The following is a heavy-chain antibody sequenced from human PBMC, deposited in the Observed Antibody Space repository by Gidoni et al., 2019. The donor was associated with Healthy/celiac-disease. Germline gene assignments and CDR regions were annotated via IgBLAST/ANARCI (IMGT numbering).Heavy chain of an antibody. Sequence: EVQLLESGGGLVQPGGSLRLSCAASGFTFRRYAMSGVRQGPGKGLGGVSAISGSGGSTYYADSGKGRFTISRDNSKNTLYLQMNSLRAEDTAVYYCAKGSYYYDSSGAFDIWGQGTMVTVSS. J-gene: IGHJ3*02. V-gene: IGHV3-23*01. CDR2: ISGSGGST. CDR1: GFTFRRYA. D-gene: IGHD3-22*01. CDR3: AKGSYYYDSSGAFDI.